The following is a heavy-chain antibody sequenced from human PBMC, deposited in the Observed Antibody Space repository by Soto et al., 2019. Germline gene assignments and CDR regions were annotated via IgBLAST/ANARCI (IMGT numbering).Heavy chain of an antibody. Sequence: SQTLSLTCAISGDSVSSTSVAWKWIRQGPWRGLEWLGRTYYKCKWYNDYAVSVKSRITINPDTSKNQFSVQLNSVTPDDAAVYYCARGKLERRPSFDYWGQGTLVTVSS. V-gene: IGHV6-1*01. J-gene: IGHJ4*02. D-gene: IGHD1-1*01. CDR2: TYYKCKWYN. CDR3: ARGKLERRPSFDY. CDR1: GDSVSSTSVA.